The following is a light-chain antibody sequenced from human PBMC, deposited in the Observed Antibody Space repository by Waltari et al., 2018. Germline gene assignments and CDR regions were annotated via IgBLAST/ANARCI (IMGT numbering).Light chain of an antibody. CDR3: SVWDDSLSGPV. Sequence: QSVVTQPPSASGAPGPRVTISSSGSSSNVGSNSITWYQQLPGPAPKVVMYYIYRRPSGVPDRFSGARSGTTASLTISGLQSEDEADYYCSVWDDSLSGPVFGGGTKLTVL. V-gene: IGLV1-44*01. CDR1: SSNVGSNS. CDR2: YIY. J-gene: IGLJ2*01.